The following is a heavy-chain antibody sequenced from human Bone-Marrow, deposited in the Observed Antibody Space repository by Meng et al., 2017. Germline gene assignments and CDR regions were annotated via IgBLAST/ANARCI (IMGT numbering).Heavy chain of an antibody. CDR3: AKGLDCSGGSCYSRFDP. V-gene: IGHV3-23*04. CDR2: ISGSGGST. J-gene: IGHJ5*02. CDR1: GFTFSSYA. Sequence: VQVVESGGGLVQPGGSLRLSCAASGFTFSSYAMSWVRQAPGKGLEWVSAISGSGGSTYYADSVKGRFTISRDNSKNTLYLQMNSLRAEDTAVYYCAKGLDCSGGSCYSRFDPWGQGTLVTVSS. D-gene: IGHD2-15*01.